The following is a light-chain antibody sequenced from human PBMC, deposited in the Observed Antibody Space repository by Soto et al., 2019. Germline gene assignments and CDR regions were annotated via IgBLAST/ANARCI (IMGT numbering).Light chain of an antibody. CDR3: QYHGSSPIT. V-gene: IGKV3-15*01. Sequence: DIVMTQSPGTLSVSPGERATLSCRASQSVGTNLAWYQQRPGQAPRLLVYGASTRASGIPPRFSGSGSGTDFTLTISRLEPEDFALFYCQYHGSSPITFGQGTRLEIK. J-gene: IGKJ5*01. CDR1: QSVGTN. CDR2: GAS.